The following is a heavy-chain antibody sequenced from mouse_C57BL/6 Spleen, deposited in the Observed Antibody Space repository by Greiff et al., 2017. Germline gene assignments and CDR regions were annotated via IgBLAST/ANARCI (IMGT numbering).Heavy chain of an antibody. CDR1: GYTFTSYW. D-gene: IGHD2-1*01. CDR2: IYPGSGST. V-gene: IGHV1-55*01. J-gene: IGHJ2*01. Sequence: QVQLQQPGAELVKPGASVKMSCKASGYTFTSYWITWVKQRPGQGLEWIGDIYPGSGSTNYNEKFKSKATLTVDTSSSTAYMQLSSLTSEDSAVSYCARYGIYPYYFDYWGQGTTLTVSS. CDR3: ARYGIYPYYFDY.